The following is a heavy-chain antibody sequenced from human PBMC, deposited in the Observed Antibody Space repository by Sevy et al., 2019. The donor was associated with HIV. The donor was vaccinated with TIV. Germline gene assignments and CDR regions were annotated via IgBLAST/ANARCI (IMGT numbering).Heavy chain of an antibody. CDR3: ARDSGRAWYDVKY. CDR1: GFSFSSYA. CDR2: VSYDGNCK. D-gene: IGHD1-1*01. Sequence: GGSLRLSCAASGFSFSSYALHWIRQAPGKGLEWVATVSYDGNCKYYADSVKGRFTISRDNSKNTLYLQMNSLRAEDTAIYYCARDSGRAWYDVKYWGQGTLVTVSS. V-gene: IGHV3-30-3*01. J-gene: IGHJ4*02.